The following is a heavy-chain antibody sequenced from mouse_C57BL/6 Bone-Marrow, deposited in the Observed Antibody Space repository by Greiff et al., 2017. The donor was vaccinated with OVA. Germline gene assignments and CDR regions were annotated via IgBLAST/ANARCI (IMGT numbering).Heavy chain of an antibody. V-gene: IGHV1-54*01. D-gene: IGHD2-1*01. CDR1: GYAFTNYL. J-gene: IGHJ2*01. CDR3: ARGVYYGNYVPYFDY. CDR2: INPGSGGT. Sequence: SGAELVRPGTSVKVSCKASGYAFTNYLIEWVKQRPGQGLEWIGVINPGSGGTNYNEKFKGKATLTADKSSSTAYMQLSSLTSEDSAVYFCARGVYYGNYVPYFDYWGQGTTLTVSS.